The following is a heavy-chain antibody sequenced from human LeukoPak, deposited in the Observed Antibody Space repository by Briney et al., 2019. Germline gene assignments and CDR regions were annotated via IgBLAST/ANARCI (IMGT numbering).Heavy chain of an antibody. CDR2: FYYSGST. V-gene: IGHV4-59*01. J-gene: IGHJ5*02. CDR1: GXSISSSS. D-gene: IGHD3-10*01. Sequence: KTSETLSLTCTVSGXSISSSSWTWIRQPPGKGLEWIGYFYYSGSTNYNPSLESRVTISVDTSKNQVSLKLSSVTAADTAVYYCARGGGYGSGSYSLNHWGQGTLVTVSS. CDR3: ARGGGYGSGSYSLNH.